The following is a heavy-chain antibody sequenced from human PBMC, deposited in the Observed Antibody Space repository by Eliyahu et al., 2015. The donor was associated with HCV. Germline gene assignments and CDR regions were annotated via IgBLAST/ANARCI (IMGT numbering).Heavy chain of an antibody. D-gene: IGHD2-15*01. Sequence: QVQVVQSGTEVKEPGSSVKVSCKISGGSFRNFAINWVRQAPGQGLEWMGRIIPILGAPNYAQKFHGRVTISADRYTATAYMQLSGLRHEDTAIYYCALCSGGSCYVGDYWGQGTLVTVSS. V-gene: IGHV1-69*04. CDR1: GGSFRNFA. CDR3: ALCSGGSCYVGDY. J-gene: IGHJ4*02. CDR2: IIPILGAP.